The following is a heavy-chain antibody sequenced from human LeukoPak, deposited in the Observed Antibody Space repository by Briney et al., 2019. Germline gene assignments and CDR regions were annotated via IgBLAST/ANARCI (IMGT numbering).Heavy chain of an antibody. J-gene: IGHJ3*02. Sequence: ASVKVSCKVSGYTLTELSMHWVRQAPGKGLEWRGGFDPEDGETIYAQKFQGRVTMTEDTSTDTAYMELSSLRSEDTAVYYCATPGGYCSGGSCSGDAFDIWGQGTMVTVSS. V-gene: IGHV1-24*01. CDR2: FDPEDGET. CDR1: GYTLTELS. D-gene: IGHD2-15*01. CDR3: ATPGGYCSGGSCSGDAFDI.